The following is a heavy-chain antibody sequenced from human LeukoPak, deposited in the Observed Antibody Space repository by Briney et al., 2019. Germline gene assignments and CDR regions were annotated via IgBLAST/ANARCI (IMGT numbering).Heavy chain of an antibody. V-gene: IGHV3-23*01. D-gene: IGHD6-19*01. CDR1: GFTFSSYA. CDR2: ITSRGST. J-gene: IGHJ4*02. Sequence: GGSLRLSCAASGFTFSSYAMTWVRQAPGKGLQWVSSITSRGSTYYSDSVKGRFTISRDNSKNTLYLQLNSLRAEDTAVYYCAKRAVEKASDYWGQGTLVTVSS. CDR3: AKRAVEKASDY.